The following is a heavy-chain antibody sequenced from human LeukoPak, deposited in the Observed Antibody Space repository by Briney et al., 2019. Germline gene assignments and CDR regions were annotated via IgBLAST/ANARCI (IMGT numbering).Heavy chain of an antibody. Sequence: GGSLRLSCAASGFTFSSYAMHWVRQAPGKGLDWVAVISYDGTNKYYAESVKGRFTISRDNSKNTLYLQMNGLRAEDTALYYCARDSVGVFDIWGQGTMVTVSS. CDR2: ISYDGTNK. CDR3: ARDSVGVFDI. CDR1: GFTFSSYA. V-gene: IGHV3-30-3*01. D-gene: IGHD2-15*01. J-gene: IGHJ3*02.